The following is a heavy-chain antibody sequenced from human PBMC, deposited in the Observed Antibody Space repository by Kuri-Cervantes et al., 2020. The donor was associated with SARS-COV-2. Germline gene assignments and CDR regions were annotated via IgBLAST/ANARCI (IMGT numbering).Heavy chain of an antibody. V-gene: IGHV3-9*01. CDR2: ISWNSGSI. CDR3: ARGESGSYKYYYYYGMDV. Sequence: GGSLRLSCAASGFTFDDYAMHWVRQAPGKGLEWVSGISWNSGSIGYADSVKGRFTISRDNSKNTLYLQMNSLRAEDTAVYYCARGESGSYKYYYYYGMDVWGQGTTVTVSS. CDR1: GFTFDDYA. D-gene: IGHD3-10*01. J-gene: IGHJ6*02.